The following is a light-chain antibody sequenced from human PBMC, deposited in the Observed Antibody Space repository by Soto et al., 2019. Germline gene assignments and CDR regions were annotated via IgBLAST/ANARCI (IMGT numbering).Light chain of an antibody. CDR2: AAT. V-gene: IGKV1-9*01. J-gene: IGKJ3*01. CDR1: QDISNY. CDR3: QQLYTYPRT. Sequence: DIQLTQSPSFLSASVGDRVTITCRASQDISNYLAWYQQTAGKAPKLLIYAATTLQSGVPSRFSGSGSGTVFTLTISSLQPEDFATYSCQQLYTYPRTFGPGTKVDLK.